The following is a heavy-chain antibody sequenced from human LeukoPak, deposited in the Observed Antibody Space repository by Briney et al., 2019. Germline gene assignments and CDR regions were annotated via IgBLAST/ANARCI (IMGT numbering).Heavy chain of an antibody. V-gene: IGHV3-74*01. J-gene: IGHJ3*02. Sequence: GGSLRLSCAASGFTFSTYWMHWVRQAPGKGLVWVSRIKSDGSSTSYADSVKGRFTISRDNAKNTLYLQMNSLRAEDTAVYCCAREGAGDAFDIWGQGTIVTVSS. CDR3: AREGAGDAFDI. CDR2: IKSDGSST. CDR1: GFTFSTYW.